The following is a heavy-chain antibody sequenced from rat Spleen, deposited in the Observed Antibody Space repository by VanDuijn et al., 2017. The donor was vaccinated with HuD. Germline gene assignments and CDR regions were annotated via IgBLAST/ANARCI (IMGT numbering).Heavy chain of an antibody. J-gene: IGHJ1*01. CDR1: GFTFSDYY. Sequence: EVQLVESGGGLVQPGRSLKLSCAASGFTFSDYYIAWVRQAPTKGLEWVASITYDGGSTYYRDSVKGRFTISRDNAKSSLYLQMDSLRSEDTATYYCVRQGYLRDWYFDFWGPGTMVTVSS. CDR3: VRQGYLRDWYFDF. CDR2: ITYDGGST. V-gene: IGHV5-20*01. D-gene: IGHD1-2*01.